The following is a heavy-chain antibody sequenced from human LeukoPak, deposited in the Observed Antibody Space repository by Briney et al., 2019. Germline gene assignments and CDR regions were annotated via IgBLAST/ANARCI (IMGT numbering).Heavy chain of an antibody. Sequence: GGSLRLSCAASGFTFSSYGMSWVRQAPGKGLEWVSAISGSGGSTYYADSVKGRFTISRDNSKNTLYLQMNSLRAEDTAVYYCARDTYDSSGYYYGTPFWYYYYYMDVWGKGTTVTISS. D-gene: IGHD3-22*01. CDR1: GFTFSSYG. V-gene: IGHV3-23*01. CDR3: ARDTYDSSGYYYGTPFWYYYYYMDV. CDR2: ISGSGGST. J-gene: IGHJ6*03.